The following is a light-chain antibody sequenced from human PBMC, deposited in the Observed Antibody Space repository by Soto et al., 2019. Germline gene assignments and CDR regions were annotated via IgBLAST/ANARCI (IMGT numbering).Light chain of an antibody. CDR1: QSISSW. J-gene: IGKJ1*01. CDR3: QQYNSYST. CDR2: KAS. V-gene: IGKV1-5*03. Sequence: DIQMTQSPSTLSASVGDRVTITCRASQSISSWLAWYQQKPGKAPKLLIYKASSLERGGPSRFSGSGAGTEFPLTISSLQPDDFAPYYCQQYNSYSTFGQGTKVEIK.